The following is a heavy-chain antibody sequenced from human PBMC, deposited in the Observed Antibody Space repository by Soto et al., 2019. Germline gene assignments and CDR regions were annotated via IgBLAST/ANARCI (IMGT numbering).Heavy chain of an antibody. CDR1: GGSISSSSYY. Sequence: SETLSVTCTVLGGSISSSSYYWGWIRQPPGKGLEWIGYIYYSGSTNYNPSLKSRVTISVDTSKNQFSLKLNSMTAADTAVYYCARHNYGSGSTYFDYWGQGTLVTVSS. J-gene: IGHJ4*02. CDR2: IYYSGST. CDR3: ARHNYGSGSTYFDY. D-gene: IGHD3-10*01. V-gene: IGHV4-61*05.